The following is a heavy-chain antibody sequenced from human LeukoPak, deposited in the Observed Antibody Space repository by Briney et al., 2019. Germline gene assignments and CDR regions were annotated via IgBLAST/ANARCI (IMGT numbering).Heavy chain of an antibody. CDR2: IIPIFGTA. CDR3: AREGSSSWHPFDY. CDR1: GGTFSSYA. V-gene: IGHV1-69*06. D-gene: IGHD6-13*01. J-gene: IGHJ4*02. Sequence: SVKVSCKASGGTFSSYAISWVRQAPGQGLEWMGGIIPIFGTANYAQKFQGGVTITADKSTSTAYMELSSLRSEDTAVYYCAREGSSSWHPFDYWGQGTLVTVSS.